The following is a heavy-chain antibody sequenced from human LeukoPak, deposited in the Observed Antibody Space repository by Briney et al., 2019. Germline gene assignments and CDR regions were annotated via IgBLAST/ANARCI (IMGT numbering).Heavy chain of an antibody. D-gene: IGHD1-26*01. J-gene: IGHJ3*02. CDR3: AREGEGDVFDI. CDR2: ISTNVGNT. Sequence: ASVKVSCKASGYIFTSYDINWVRQATGQGLEWMGWISTNVGNTAYAQGFTGRFVFSFDTSVSTAYLQINRLEGEDTAVYYCAREGEGDVFDIWGQGTMVTVSS. V-gene: IGHV7-4-1*02. CDR1: GYIFTSYD.